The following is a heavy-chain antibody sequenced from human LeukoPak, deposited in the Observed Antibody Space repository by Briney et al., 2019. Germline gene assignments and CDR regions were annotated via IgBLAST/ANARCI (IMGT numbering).Heavy chain of an antibody. CDR2: ISGSGASI. V-gene: IGHV3-23*01. CDR3: ARDPSSLRDSFDY. J-gene: IGHJ4*02. CDR1: GFTFSSSS. Sequence: GGSLRLSCAASGFTFSSSSMRWVRQAPGKGLEWVSGISGSGASIFYADSVKGRFTISRDNSKNTVYLQMNSLRAEDTAVYYCARDPSSLRDSFDYWGQGTLVTVSS.